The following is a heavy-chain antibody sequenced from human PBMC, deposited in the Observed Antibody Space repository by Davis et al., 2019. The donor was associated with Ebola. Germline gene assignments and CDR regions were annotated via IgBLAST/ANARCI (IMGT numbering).Heavy chain of an antibody. J-gene: IGHJ4*02. CDR1: GFTFSSYA. CDR3: TAYDSTFRNY. D-gene: IGHD3-22*01. Sequence: GESLKISCAASGFTFSSYAMHWVRQAPGKGPEWVSLISWDGRSTAYADSVRGRFSISRDNSRKFLYLQMNGLRAEDTALYYCTAYDSTFRNYWGQGTLVTVSS. V-gene: IGHV3-43D*03. CDR2: ISWDGRST.